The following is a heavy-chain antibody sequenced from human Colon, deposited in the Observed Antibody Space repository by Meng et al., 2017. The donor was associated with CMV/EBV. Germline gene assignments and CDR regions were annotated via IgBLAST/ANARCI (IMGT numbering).Heavy chain of an antibody. J-gene: IGHJ4*02. CDR1: GVSMSLYY. V-gene: IGHV4-59*01. CDR3: ARTGVSFVELRD. CDR2: ILYTGTT. D-gene: IGHD3-10*01. Sequence: SETLSLTCSVSGVSMSLYYWSWIRQAPGKGLEWIGYILYTGTTKYNPSLRSRVTISLDTSKNQFSLKVNSVTAADTAVYYCARTGVSFVELRDWGQGTLVTVSS.